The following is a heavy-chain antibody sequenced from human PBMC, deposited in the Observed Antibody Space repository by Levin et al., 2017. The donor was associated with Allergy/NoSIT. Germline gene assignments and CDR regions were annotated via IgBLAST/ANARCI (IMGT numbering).Heavy chain of an antibody. CDR1: GGSITTSPYY. CDR2: ISYYGST. CDR3: ARLYTGSAFEH. V-gene: IGHV4-39*07. D-gene: IGHD1-26*01. J-gene: IGHJ4*02. Sequence: KASETLSLTCTVSGGSITTSPYYWGWIRQAPGKGLEWIASISYYGSTHYNSSLQSRVTISRDTSKNQCSLTLSSVTAADTAVYYCARLYTGSAFEHWGQGTLVTVSS.